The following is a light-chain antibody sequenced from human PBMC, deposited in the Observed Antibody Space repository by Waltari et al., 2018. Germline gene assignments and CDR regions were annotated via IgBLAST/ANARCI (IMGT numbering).Light chain of an antibody. Sequence: DIQMTTPPSSLSASVGDRVTITCQASQDISNYLNWYQQKPGKAPKLLIYDASNLETGVPSRFSGSGSGTDFTFTISSLQPEDIATYYCQQYDNLPFTFGPGTKVDI. CDR2: DAS. CDR1: QDISNY. V-gene: IGKV1-33*01. J-gene: IGKJ3*01. CDR3: QQYDNLPFT.